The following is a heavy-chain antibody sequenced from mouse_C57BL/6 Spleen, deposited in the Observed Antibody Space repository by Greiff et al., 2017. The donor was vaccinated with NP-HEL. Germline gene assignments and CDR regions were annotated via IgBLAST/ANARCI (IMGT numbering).Heavy chain of an antibody. D-gene: IGHD2-5*01. Sequence: QVQLQQPGAELVKPGASVKLSCKASGYTFTSYWMHWVKQRPGQGLEWIGMIHPNSGSTNYNEKFKSKATLTVDKSSSTAYLQLSSLTSEDSAVYYCARRYSNYFDYWGQGTTLTVSS. CDR2: IHPNSGST. V-gene: IGHV1-64*01. CDR1: GYTFTSYW. CDR3: ARRYSNYFDY. J-gene: IGHJ2*01.